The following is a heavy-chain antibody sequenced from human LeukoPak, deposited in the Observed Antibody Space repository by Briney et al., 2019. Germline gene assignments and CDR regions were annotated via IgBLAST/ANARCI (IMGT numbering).Heavy chain of an antibody. CDR2: IDPSDSYT. J-gene: IGHJ4*02. D-gene: IGHD1-26*01. CDR1: GYSFTSYW. V-gene: IGHV5-10-1*01. CDR3: ARQGIVGATAFDY. Sequence: GESLKISCKGSGYSFTSYWISWVRQMPGKGLEWMGRIDPSDSYTNYSPSFQGHVTISVDKSISTAYLQWSSLKASDTAMYYCARQGIVGATAFDYWGQGTLVTVSS.